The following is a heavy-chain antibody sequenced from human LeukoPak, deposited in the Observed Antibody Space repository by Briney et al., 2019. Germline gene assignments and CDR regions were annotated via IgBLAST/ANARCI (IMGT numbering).Heavy chain of an antibody. Sequence: GGSLRLSCAASGFTFSSYGMHWVRQAPGKGLEWVAFIRYDGSNKYYADSVKGRFTISRDNSKNTLYLQMNSLRAEDTAVYYCAKAGAGIQLWLSYHSLEYYFDYWGQGTLVTVSS. CDR1: GFTFSSYG. D-gene: IGHD5-18*01. J-gene: IGHJ4*02. CDR2: IRYDGSNK. CDR3: AKAGAGIQLWLSYHSLEYYFDY. V-gene: IGHV3-30*02.